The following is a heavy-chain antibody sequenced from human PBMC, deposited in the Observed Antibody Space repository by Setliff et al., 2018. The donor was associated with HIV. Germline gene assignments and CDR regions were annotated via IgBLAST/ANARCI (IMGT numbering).Heavy chain of an antibody. CDR1: GYTVTTYG. CDR2: VNTETRNP. J-gene: IGHJ4*02. D-gene: IGHD1-26*01. V-gene: IGHV7-4-1*02. Sequence: ASVKVSCKASGYTVTTYGIGWVRQAPGQGLEWMGWVNTETRNPMYAQAFKGRLVFSLDTSVSTAYLQINSLKAEDTAMYYCARVGSYWSTFDYWGQGALVTVSS. CDR3: ARVGSYWSTFDY.